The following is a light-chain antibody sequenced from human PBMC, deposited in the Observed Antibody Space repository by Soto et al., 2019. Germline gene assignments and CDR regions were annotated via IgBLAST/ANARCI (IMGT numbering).Light chain of an antibody. Sequence: QSALTQPASVSGSPGQSITISCTGTSSDVGGYNYVSWYQQHPGKAPKFMIYDVSNRPSGVSTRFSGSKSGNTASLTISGLQAEDEADYYCNSYTTSHTRQRVFGTGTKLTVL. CDR1: SSDVGGYNY. CDR2: DVS. CDR3: NSYTTSHTRQRV. J-gene: IGLJ1*01. V-gene: IGLV2-14*01.